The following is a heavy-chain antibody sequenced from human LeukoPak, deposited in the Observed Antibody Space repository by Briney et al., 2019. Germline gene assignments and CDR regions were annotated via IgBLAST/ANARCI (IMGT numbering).Heavy chain of an antibody. CDR3: ARLGADRTY. CDR1: GGSISTYY. J-gene: IGHJ4*02. V-gene: IGHV4-59*08. CDR2: INYSGTT. D-gene: IGHD1-14*01. Sequence: KPSETLSLTCTVSGGSISTYYWSWIRQPPGKGLEWIAYINYSGTTNYNPSLKSRVTISVDTSKNQFSLNLSSVTAADTAVYYCARLGADRTYWGQGTLVTVSS.